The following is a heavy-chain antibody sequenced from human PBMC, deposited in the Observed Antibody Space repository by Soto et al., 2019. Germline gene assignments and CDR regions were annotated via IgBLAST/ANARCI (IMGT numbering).Heavy chain of an antibody. Sequence: SETLSLTCTVSGGSISSYYWSWIRQPPGKGLEWIGYIYYSGSTNYNPSLKSRVTISVDTSKNQFSLKLSSVTAADTAVYYCARAYRGYYEPIGYFQHWGQGTLVTVS. CDR1: GGSISSYY. D-gene: IGHD3-22*01. CDR2: IYYSGST. CDR3: ARAYRGYYEPIGYFQH. J-gene: IGHJ1*01. V-gene: IGHV4-59*01.